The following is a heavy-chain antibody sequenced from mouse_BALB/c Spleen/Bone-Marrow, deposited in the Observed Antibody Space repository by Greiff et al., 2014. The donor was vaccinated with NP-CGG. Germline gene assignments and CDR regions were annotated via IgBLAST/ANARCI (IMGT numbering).Heavy chain of an antibody. J-gene: IGHJ3*01. CDR3: ARHAYYDQTEVSFVY. CDR1: GFTFNNYG. D-gene: IGHD2-4*01. Sequence: VPLKESGGGLVKSGGSLKLSCAASGFTFNNYGMSWVRQTPEKRLEWVATISGGGSYTFYPDSVKGRFTISRDNAKNDLYLQLSSLRSEDTALYYCARHAYYDQTEVSFVYWGQGTLVTVSA. V-gene: IGHV5-9-2*01. CDR2: ISGGGSYT.